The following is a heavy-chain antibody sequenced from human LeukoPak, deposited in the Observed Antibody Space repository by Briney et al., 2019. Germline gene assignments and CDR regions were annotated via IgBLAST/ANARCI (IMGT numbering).Heavy chain of an antibody. CDR2: IKQDGREK. CDR1: GSTLSEFW. CDR3: VGGYGWLPDY. V-gene: IGHV3-7*04. J-gene: IGHJ4*02. Sequence: GGSLRLSCAASGSTLSEFWMNWVRQALGKGLEWVANIKQDGREKNYVDSVKGRFTISRDNAKNSAYLQMNNLRVDDTAVYYCVGGYGWLPDYWGQGTLVTVSS. D-gene: IGHD6-19*01.